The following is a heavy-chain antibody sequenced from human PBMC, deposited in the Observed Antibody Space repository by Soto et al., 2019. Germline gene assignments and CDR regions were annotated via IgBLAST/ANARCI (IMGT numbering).Heavy chain of an antibody. D-gene: IGHD6-19*01. CDR1: GYSFTSYD. Sequence: QVQLVQSGTEVKTSGASVKVSCKASGYSFTSYDINWLRQATGQGPEWMGWVNPNTGDTGLAQRFQARVTLSSDTSIKTAYVEVSSLRPDATALYFCARAPRPAAIAVLDHWGQGTLVAVSS. J-gene: IGHJ4*02. V-gene: IGHV1-8*01. CDR2: VNPNTGDT. CDR3: ARAPRPAAIAVLDH.